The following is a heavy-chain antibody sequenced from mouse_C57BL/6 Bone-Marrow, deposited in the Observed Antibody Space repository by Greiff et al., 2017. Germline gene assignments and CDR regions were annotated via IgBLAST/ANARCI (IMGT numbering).Heavy chain of an antibody. V-gene: IGHV7-3*01. J-gene: IGHJ2*01. Sequence: VKLQESGGGLVQPGGSLSLSCAASGFTFTDYYMSWVRQPPGKALEWLGFIRNKANGYTTEYSASVKGRFTSARDNSQSILYLQMNALRAEDSATYYCARTLITTVVAFDYWGQGTTRTVSS. CDR2: IRNKANGYTT. CDR1: GFTFTDYY. CDR3: ARTLITTVVAFDY. D-gene: IGHD1-1*01.